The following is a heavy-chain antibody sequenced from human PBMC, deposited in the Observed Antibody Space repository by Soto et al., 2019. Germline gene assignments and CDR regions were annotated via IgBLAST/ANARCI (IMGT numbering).Heavy chain of an antibody. CDR3: ARVLTGYCSGGSCPNGSGPYYFDY. D-gene: IGHD2-15*01. CDR1: GGSFSGYY. V-gene: IGHV4-34*01. J-gene: IGHJ4*01. CDR2: INHSGST. Sequence: SETLSLTCAVYGGSFSGYYWSWIRQPPGKGLEWIGEINHSGSTNYNPSLKSRVTISVDTSKNQFSLKLSSVTAADTAVYYCARVLTGYCSGGSCPNGSGPYYFDYCAQGTLVPVSS.